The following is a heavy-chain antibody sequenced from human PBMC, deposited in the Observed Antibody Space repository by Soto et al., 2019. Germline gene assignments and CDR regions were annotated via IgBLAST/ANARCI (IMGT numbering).Heavy chain of an antibody. CDR1: GYTFTSYG. Sequence: ASVKISCKASGYTFTSYGISWVRQAPGQGLEWMGWISAYNGNTNYAQKLQGRVTMTTDTSTSTAYMELRSLRSDDTAVYYCAIIAPSITIFGVASDAFDIWGQGTMVTVSS. D-gene: IGHD3-3*01. J-gene: IGHJ3*02. CDR2: ISAYNGNT. CDR3: AIIAPSITIFGVASDAFDI. V-gene: IGHV1-18*01.